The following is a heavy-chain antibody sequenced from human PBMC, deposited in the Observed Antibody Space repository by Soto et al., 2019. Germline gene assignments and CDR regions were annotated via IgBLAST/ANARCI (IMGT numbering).Heavy chain of an antibody. CDR2: INEDESNT. V-gene: IGHV3-74*01. J-gene: IGHJ4*02. D-gene: IGHD3-3*01. Sequence: SLRLSCATSGFTFSNYWMHWVRQAPGKGPVWVSRINEDESNTNYADSVKGRFTISRDNAKNTLYLQMNSLRAEDAAVYYCARGLFLDYWGQGTRVTVSS. CDR1: GFTFSNYW. CDR3: ARGLFLDY.